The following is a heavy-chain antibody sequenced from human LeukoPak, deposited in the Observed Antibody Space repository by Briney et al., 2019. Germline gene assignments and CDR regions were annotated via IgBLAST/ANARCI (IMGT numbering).Heavy chain of an antibody. V-gene: IGHV3-49*04. Sequence: GGSLRLSCSTSGFIFGDYAMSWVRQAPLKGLEWLAFIRSKAYGETTEYAASVKGRFTISRDDSKNIAYLQMNSLQIEDTAIYYCTRNLWSGRSLDFDPWGQGTQVTVSS. J-gene: IGHJ5*02. D-gene: IGHD3-3*01. CDR2: IRSKAYGETT. CDR3: TRNLWSGRSLDFDP. CDR1: GFIFGDYA.